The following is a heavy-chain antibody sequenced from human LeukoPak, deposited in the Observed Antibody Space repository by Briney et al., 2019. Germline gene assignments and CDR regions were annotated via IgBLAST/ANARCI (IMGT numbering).Heavy chain of an antibody. Sequence: SVKVSCKASGGTFSSYAISWVRQAPGQGLEWMGGIIPIFGTANYAQKFQGRVTITADESTSTAYMELRSLRSDDTAVYYCARSGFSSGWSDYWGQGTLVTVSS. D-gene: IGHD6-19*01. CDR3: ARSGFSSGWSDY. J-gene: IGHJ4*02. CDR2: IIPIFGTA. CDR1: GGTFSSYA. V-gene: IGHV1-69*13.